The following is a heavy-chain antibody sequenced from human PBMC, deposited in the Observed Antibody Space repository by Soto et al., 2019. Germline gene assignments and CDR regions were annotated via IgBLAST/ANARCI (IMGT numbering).Heavy chain of an antibody. CDR1: GGSVSGGSYY. CDR2: IYYSGST. CDR3: ARARGSSTYGP. J-gene: IGHJ5*02. V-gene: IGHV4-61*01. D-gene: IGHD1-26*01. Sequence: SETLSLTCTVSGGSVSGGSYYWSWIRQPPGKGLEWIGYIYYSGSTNYNPSLKSRVTISVDTSKNQFSLKLSSVTAADTAVYYCARARGSSTYGPWGQGTLVTVSS.